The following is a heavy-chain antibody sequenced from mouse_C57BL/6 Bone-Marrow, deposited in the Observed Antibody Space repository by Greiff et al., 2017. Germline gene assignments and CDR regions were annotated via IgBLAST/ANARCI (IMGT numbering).Heavy chain of an antibody. CDR3: ATITYFGY. CDR2: INTSNGGP. V-gene: IGHV1-53*01. CDR1: GYTFTSYW. Sequence: QVQLQQPGTELVKPGASVKLSCKASGYTFTSYWMHWVKQRPGKGLEWIGNINTSNGGPNYNEKFKSKTTMTVDKTSLTAYMQLSSLTSEDSAVYYCATITYFGYWGPGTTLSVSS. D-gene: IGHD1-1*01. J-gene: IGHJ2*01.